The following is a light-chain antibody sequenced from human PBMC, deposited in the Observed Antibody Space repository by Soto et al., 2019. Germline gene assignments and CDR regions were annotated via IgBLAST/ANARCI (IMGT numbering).Light chain of an antibody. CDR1: QGIRND. Sequence: AIQMTQSPSSLSASVGDRVTITCRASQGIRNDLGWYQQKPGKAPKLLIYAASSLQSGVTSRLSGSGSGTDFTLTISSLQPEDFATYYCLQEYNYPWTFGQGTKVEI. CDR3: LQEYNYPWT. CDR2: AAS. J-gene: IGKJ1*01. V-gene: IGKV1-6*01.